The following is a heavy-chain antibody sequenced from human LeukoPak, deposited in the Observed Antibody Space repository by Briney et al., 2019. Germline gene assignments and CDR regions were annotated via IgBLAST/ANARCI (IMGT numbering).Heavy chain of an antibody. CDR2: IYTTGST. D-gene: IGHD3-10*01. J-gene: IGHJ3*02. V-gene: IGHV4-61*02. Sequence: SETLSLTCTVSAGSISSGSYYWSWIRQPPGKGLEWIGRIYTTGSTNYNPSLKSRVTISVDTSKNQFSLKLSSVTAADTAVYYCASSRRGYYGSGSYKGAFDIWGQGTMVTVSS. CDR1: AGSISSGSYY. CDR3: ASSRRGYYGSGSYKGAFDI.